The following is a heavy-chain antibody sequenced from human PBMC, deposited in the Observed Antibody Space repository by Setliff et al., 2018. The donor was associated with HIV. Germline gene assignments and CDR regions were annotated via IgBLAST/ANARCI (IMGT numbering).Heavy chain of an antibody. J-gene: IGHJ3*02. CDR3: ATRAYDSRGYLRSRVSGAAFDI. CDR1: GYTLTELS. Sequence: ASVKVSCKVSGYTLTELSIHWVRQAPGKGLEWMGGFDPQYDKTFYALKFQGRVTMSEDTSTDTAYMELSSRRSEDTAVYYCATRAYDSRGYLRSRVSGAAFDIWGQGTMVTVSS. CDR2: FDPQYDKT. V-gene: IGHV1-24*01. D-gene: IGHD3-22*01.